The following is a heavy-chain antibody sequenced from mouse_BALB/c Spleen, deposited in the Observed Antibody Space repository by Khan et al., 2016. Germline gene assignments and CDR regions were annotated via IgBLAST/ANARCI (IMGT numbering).Heavy chain of an antibody. J-gene: IGHJ4*01. V-gene: IGHV1S81*02. Sequence: QVQLQQPGAELVKPGASVKLSCKASGYTFTSYWMHWVKQRPGQGLEWIGEINPSNGRTNYNEKFKSKATLTVDKSSSTAYMQLSSLTSEDSAVYYCAREGGTAMDYWGQGTSVTVSS. CDR2: INPSNGRT. CDR1: GYTFTSYW. D-gene: IGHD2-14*01. CDR3: AREGGTAMDY.